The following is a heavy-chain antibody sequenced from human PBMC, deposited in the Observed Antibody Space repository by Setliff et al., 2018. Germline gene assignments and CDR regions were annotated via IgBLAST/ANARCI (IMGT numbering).Heavy chain of an antibody. V-gene: IGHV4-34*01. CDR1: SGSFSGYY. J-gene: IGHJ4*02. CDR2: INHSGST. Sequence: SETLSLTCAVYSGSFSGYYWSWIRQPPGKGLEWIGEINHSGSTNYNPSLKSRVTISVDTSKNQFSLKLSSVTAADTAVYYCARGRIQLWKYYFDYWGQGTLVTVSS. CDR3: ARGRIQLWKYYFDY. D-gene: IGHD5-18*01.